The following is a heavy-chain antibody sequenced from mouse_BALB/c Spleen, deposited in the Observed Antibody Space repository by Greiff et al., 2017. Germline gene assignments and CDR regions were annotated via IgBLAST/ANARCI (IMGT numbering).Heavy chain of an antibody. V-gene: IGHV5-12-2*01. CDR1: GFTFSSYG. CDR3: ARGLYRYDPFAY. J-gene: IGHJ3*01. Sequence: EVKLMESGGDLVKPGGSLKLSCAASGFTFSSYGMSWVRQTPEKRLEWVAYISNGGGSTYYPDTVKGRFTISRDNAKNTLYLQMSSLKSEDTAMYYCARGLYRYDPFAYWGQGTLVTVSA. CDR2: ISNGGGST. D-gene: IGHD2-14*01.